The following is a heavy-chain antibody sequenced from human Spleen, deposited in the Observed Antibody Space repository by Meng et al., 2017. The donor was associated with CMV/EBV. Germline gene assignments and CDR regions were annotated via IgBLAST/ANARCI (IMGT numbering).Heavy chain of an antibody. CDR3: ASLYCSSTSCYLNWFDP. V-gene: IGHV4-61*01. Sequence: SETLSLTCTVSGGSVSSGSFYWSWIRQPPGKGLEWIGYIYYSGSTNYNPSRKSRVTISVDTPKNQFSLKLSSVTAADPAVYYCASLYCSSTSCYLNWFDPWGQGTLVTVSS. CDR2: IYYSGST. CDR1: GGSVSSGSFY. J-gene: IGHJ5*02. D-gene: IGHD2-2*01.